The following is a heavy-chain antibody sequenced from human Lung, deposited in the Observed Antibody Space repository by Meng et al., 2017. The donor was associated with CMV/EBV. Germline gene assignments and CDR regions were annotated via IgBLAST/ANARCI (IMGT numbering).Heavy chain of an antibody. V-gene: IGHV3-21*06. Sequence: GGSLRLSCAASGFTFSDYGLSWVRQAPGKGLEWVSSISSAGTYIYYGNSLKGRFTISRDNAKNSLYLQMNNLRVDDTAMYYCARARGLPAGSYYFDYWGQGALVTVSS. CDR1: GFTFSDYG. CDR2: ISSAGTYI. D-gene: IGHD4-11*01. J-gene: IGHJ4*02. CDR3: ARARGLPAGSYYFDY.